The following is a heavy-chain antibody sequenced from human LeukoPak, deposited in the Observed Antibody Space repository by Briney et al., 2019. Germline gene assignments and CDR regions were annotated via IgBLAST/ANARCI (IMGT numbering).Heavy chain of an antibody. D-gene: IGHD1-14*01. J-gene: IGHJ3*01. CDR2: IYYSGSS. V-gene: IGHV4-59*01. Sequence: SETLSLTCSVSGDSINNYYWSWIRQPPGKGLEWIGYIYYSGSSNYSPSLKSRLTISVDTSKNQFSLKVSSVTAADAAVYYCARLTKRNDPFAVWGQGTMVTVSS. CDR1: GDSINNYY. CDR3: ARLTKRNDPFAV.